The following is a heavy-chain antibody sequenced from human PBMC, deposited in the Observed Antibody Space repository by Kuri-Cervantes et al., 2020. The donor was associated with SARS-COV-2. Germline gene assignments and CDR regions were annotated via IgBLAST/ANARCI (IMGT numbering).Heavy chain of an antibody. D-gene: IGHD6-19*01. CDR1: GFSISSIYY. CDR2: ISHSGSA. J-gene: IGHJ2*01. Sequence: SETLSLTCTVSGFSISSIYYWGWIRQPPGKGLEWIGDISHSGSAYYNPSLQSRVTISVDTSKNQFSLKLSSVTAADTAVYYCARDYSSGWYMYWYFDLWGRGTLVTVSS. CDR3: ARDYSSGWYMYWYFDL. V-gene: IGHV4-38-2*02.